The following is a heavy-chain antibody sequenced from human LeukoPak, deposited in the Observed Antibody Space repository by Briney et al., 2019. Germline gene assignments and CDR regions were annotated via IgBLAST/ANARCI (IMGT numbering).Heavy chain of an antibody. CDR2: IRSKAFGGTT. CDR1: GFTFGDYA. V-gene: IGHV3-49*04. Sequence: GGSLRLSCTASGFTFGDYAMSWVRQAPGKGLEWVGFIRSKAFGGTTEYAASVKGRFTISRDDSKSIAYLQMNSLKTEDTALHYCTRGHRLLEWFFDYWGQGTLVTVSS. J-gene: IGHJ4*02. CDR3: TRGHRLLEWFFDY. D-gene: IGHD3-3*01.